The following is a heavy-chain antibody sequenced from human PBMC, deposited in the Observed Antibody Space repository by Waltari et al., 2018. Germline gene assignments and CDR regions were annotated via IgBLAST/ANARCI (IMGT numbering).Heavy chain of an antibody. CDR2: IRSSGRNT. Sequence: EVQLLESGGGLVQPGGSLRLSSAASGFTFSSYAMGWVRQAPGKGLEWVSAIRSSGRNTYYADAVKGRFTISRDNSKSTLYLQMNSLRAEDTAVYYGAKVKEYYFDYWGQGTLGTVSS. J-gene: IGHJ4*02. CDR1: GFTFSSYA. D-gene: IGHD3-10*01. CDR3: AKVKEYYFDY. V-gene: IGHV3-23*01.